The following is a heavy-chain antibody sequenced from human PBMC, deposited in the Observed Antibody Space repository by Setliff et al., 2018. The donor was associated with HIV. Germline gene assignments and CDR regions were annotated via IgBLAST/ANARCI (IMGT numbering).Heavy chain of an antibody. Sequence: ASVKVSCKASGYTFTSYDINWVRQATGQGLEWMGWMNPNSGNTGYAQKFQGRVTMTRNTSISTAYMELSSLRSEDTAVYYCAIAWDSSGPVADAFDIWGQGAVVTVSS. V-gene: IGHV1-8*01. CDR2: MNPNSGNT. CDR1: GYTFTSYD. J-gene: IGHJ3*02. CDR3: AIAWDSSGPVADAFDI. D-gene: IGHD3-22*01.